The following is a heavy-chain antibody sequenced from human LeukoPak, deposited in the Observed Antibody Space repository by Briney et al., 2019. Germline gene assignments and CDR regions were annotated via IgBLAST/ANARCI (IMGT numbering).Heavy chain of an antibody. CDR2: INHSGST. V-gene: IGHV4-34*01. D-gene: IGHD2-15*01. Sequence: SETLSLTCAVYGESFSGYYWSWIRQPPGKGLEWIGEINHSGSTNYNPSLKSRVTISVDTSKNQFSLKLSSVTAADTAVYYCCSYGLDAFDIWGQGTMVTVSS. J-gene: IGHJ3*02. CDR3: CSYGLDAFDI. CDR1: GESFSGYY.